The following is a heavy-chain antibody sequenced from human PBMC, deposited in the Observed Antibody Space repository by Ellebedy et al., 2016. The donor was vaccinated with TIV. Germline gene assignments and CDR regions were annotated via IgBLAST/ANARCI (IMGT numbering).Heavy chain of an antibody. CDR2: IIPIFGTA. CDR3: ARANYGDFAFDY. Sequence: SVKVSXKASGGTFSSYAISWVRQAPGQGLEWMGGIIPIFGTANYAQKFQGRVTMTRDTSTSTVYMELSSLRSEDTAVYYCARANYGDFAFDYWGQGTLVTVSS. J-gene: IGHJ4*02. CDR1: GGTFSSYA. V-gene: IGHV1-69*05. D-gene: IGHD4-17*01.